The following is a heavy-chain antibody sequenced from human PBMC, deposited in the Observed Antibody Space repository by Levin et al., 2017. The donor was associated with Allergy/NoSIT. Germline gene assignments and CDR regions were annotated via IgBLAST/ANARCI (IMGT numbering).Heavy chain of an antibody. J-gene: IGHJ4*02. V-gene: IGHV4-30-4*01. CDR2: IYYSGST. D-gene: IGHD3-10*01. CDR3: ARDAPDMVRGE. CDR1: CGSIRSGDYY. Sequence: SQTLSLPCTVSCGSIRSGDYYWSWIRQPPGKGLEWIGYIYYSGSTYYNPSLKSRVTISVDTSKNQFSLKLSSVTAADTAVYYCARDAPDMVRGEWGQGTLVTVSS.